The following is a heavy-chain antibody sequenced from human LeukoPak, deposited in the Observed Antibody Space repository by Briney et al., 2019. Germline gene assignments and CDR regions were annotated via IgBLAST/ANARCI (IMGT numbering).Heavy chain of an antibody. Sequence: PSETLSLTCTVSGYSINSGYYWGWIRQPPGKGLEWIAIIYYSGSTYYNPSLKSRVTISVDTSKNQFSLKLSSVTAADTAVYYCARGQNPYYYDSSGYYLDYWGQGTLVTVSS. CDR2: IYYSGST. J-gene: IGHJ4*02. CDR1: GYSINSGYY. D-gene: IGHD3-22*01. CDR3: ARGQNPYYYDSSGYYLDY. V-gene: IGHV4-38-2*02.